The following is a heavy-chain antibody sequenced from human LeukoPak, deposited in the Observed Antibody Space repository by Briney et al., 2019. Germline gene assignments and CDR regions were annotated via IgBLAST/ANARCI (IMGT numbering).Heavy chain of an antibody. J-gene: IGHJ5*02. Sequence: PGGSLRLSCAASGFTFRSFWMHWVRQAPGKGLLWVSRVNSDGTSTTYADSVKGRFTISRDNAENTVYLQMNSLRAEDTALYYCARTLGVPSAFDPWGQGTLVTVSS. D-gene: IGHD2-2*01. V-gene: IGHV3-74*01. CDR1: GFTFRSFW. CDR3: ARTLGVPSAFDP. CDR2: VNSDGTST.